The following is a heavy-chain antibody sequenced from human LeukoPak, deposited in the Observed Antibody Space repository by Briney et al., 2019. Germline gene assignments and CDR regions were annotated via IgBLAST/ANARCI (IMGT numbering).Heavy chain of an antibody. CDR3: ARGSRLTGTFDI. J-gene: IGHJ3*02. Sequence: PSETLSLTCALYGESFSGYYWTWIRQPPGKGLEWIGEINHSGSTNYSPSLKSRVTISLDTSKNQFSLKLTSVTAADTAVYYCARGSRLTGTFDIWGQGTMVTVSS. CDR1: GESFSGYY. D-gene: IGHD3-9*01. V-gene: IGHV4-34*01. CDR2: INHSGST.